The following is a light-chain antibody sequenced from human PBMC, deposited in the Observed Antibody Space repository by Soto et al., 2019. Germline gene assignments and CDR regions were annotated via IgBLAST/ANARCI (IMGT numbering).Light chain of an antibody. Sequence: DIVMTQSPDSLAVSLCERATIDCKSSQSLLYGGNDRNYLAWYQHKPGQSPKLIMYWASTREAGVPDRFSGSGSGTHFTLTISSLLAEDVAVYYCQQYYTTPQIFGPGTKVDI. J-gene: IGKJ2*01. CDR2: WAS. CDR3: QQYYTTPQI. V-gene: IGKV4-1*01. CDR1: QSLLYGGNDRNY.